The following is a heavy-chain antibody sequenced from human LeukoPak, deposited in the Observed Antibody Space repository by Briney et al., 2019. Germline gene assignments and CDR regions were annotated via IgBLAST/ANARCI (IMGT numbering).Heavy chain of an antibody. D-gene: IGHD2-2*01. CDR2: INPNSGGT. V-gene: IGHV1-2*02. CDR1: GYTFTSYG. J-gene: IGHJ4*02. Sequence: ASVKVSCKASGYTFTSYGISWVRQAPGQGLEWMGWINPNSGGTNYAQKFQGRVTMTRDTSISTAHMELSRLRSDDTAVYYCARAYCSSTSCYLRYFDYWGQGALVTVSS. CDR3: ARAYCSSTSCYLRYFDY.